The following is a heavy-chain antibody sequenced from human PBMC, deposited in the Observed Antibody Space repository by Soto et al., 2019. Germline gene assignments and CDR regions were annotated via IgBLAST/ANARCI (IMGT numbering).Heavy chain of an antibody. CDR2: ISASGRDT. J-gene: IGHJ4*02. V-gene: IGHV3-23*01. CDR1: GFTFDNYA. D-gene: IGHD6-19*01. CDR3: AKGKTTGWYYFDY. Sequence: EVLLLESGGDLAQPGGSLRLSCAASGFTFDNYAMSWVRQAPGKGLEWVAGISASGRDTYFADSVKDRFTISSDSSKNTLYLQMNSLRAEDTATYYCAKGKTTGWYYFDYWGQGTLVTVSS.